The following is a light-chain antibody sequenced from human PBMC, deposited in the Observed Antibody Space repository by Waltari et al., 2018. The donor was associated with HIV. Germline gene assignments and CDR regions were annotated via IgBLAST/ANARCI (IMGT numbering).Light chain of an antibody. CDR2: DDT. J-gene: IGLJ1*01. Sequence: SYVLTQPASVSVAPGKTANLTCGGDNVESQSVHWYQQRAGKAPILVLYDDTDRPSGIPERFSGSNFGNTATLTISRVEAGDEGDYYCHVWESSSDEYVFGTGTKVTV. V-gene: IGLV3-21*03. CDR1: NVESQS. CDR3: HVWESSSDEYV.